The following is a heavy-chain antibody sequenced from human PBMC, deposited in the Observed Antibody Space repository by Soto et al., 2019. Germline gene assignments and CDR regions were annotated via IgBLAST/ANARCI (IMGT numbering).Heavy chain of an antibody. Sequence: VQLVQSGAEVKKPGASVKVSCKASGYTFTSYDINWVRQATGQGLEWMGWMNPNSGNTGYAQKVQGRVTMTRNTSISTAYLELSSLRSEDTAVYYCARLTTGENDFDYWCQGTLVTVAS. CDR3: ARLTTGENDFDY. V-gene: IGHV1-8*01. CDR1: GYTFTSYD. CDR2: MNPNSGNT. D-gene: IGHD4-17*01. J-gene: IGHJ4*02.